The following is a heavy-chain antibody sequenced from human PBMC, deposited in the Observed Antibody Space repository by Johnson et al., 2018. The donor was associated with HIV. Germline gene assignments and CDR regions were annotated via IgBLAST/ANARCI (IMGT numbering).Heavy chain of an antibody. D-gene: IGHD3-16*01. CDR3: ASEATYYDYVWGSYAFDI. CDR2: IYSGGST. V-gene: IGHV3-66*01. CDR1: GFTVSSNY. Sequence: VQLVESGGGLVQPGGSLRLSCAASGFTVSSNYMSWVRQAPGKGLEWVTVIYSGGSTYYADSVKGRFTISRDNSKNTLYLQMNSLRAEDTAVYYGASEATYYDYVWGSYAFDIWGQGTMITVSS. J-gene: IGHJ3*02.